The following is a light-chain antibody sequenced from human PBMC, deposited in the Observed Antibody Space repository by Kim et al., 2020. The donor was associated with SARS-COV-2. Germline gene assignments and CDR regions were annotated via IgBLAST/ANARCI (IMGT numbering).Light chain of an antibody. CDR1: SSDVGSYNL. Sequence: GQWSTISGTGTSSDVGSYNLVSWYQQHPGKAPKRMIYEVSKRPSGVSNRFSGSKSGNTASLTISGLQAEDEADYYCCSYAGSSTYVFGTRTKVTVL. CDR3: CSYAGSSTYV. V-gene: IGLV2-23*02. J-gene: IGLJ1*01. CDR2: EVS.